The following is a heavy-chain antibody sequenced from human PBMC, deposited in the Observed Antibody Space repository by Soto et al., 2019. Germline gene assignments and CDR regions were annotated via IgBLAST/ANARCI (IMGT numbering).Heavy chain of an antibody. Sequence: GGSLRLSCAASGFTFSSYAMHWVRQAPGKGLEYVSAISSNGGSTYYANSVKDRFTISRDNSKNTLYLQMGSLRAEDMAVYYCARDLCSGGSCYSYYYYGMDVWGQGTTVTVSS. CDR3: ARDLCSGGSCYSYYYYGMDV. D-gene: IGHD2-15*01. J-gene: IGHJ6*02. CDR2: ISSNGGST. CDR1: GFTFSSYA. V-gene: IGHV3-64*01.